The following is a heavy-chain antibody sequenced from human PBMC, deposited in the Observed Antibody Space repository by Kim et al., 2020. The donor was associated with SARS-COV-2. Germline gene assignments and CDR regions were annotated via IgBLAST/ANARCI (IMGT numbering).Heavy chain of an antibody. CDR2: ISSSSSTI. V-gene: IGHV3-48*04. J-gene: IGHJ4*02. Sequence: GGSLRLSCAASGFTFSSYSMNWVRQAPGKGLEWVSYISSSSSTIYYADSGKGRFTISRDNAKNSLYLQRNSLRAEDTAVYYCASPGVFGSTSSWDFDYWGQGTLVTVSS. CDR3: ASPGVFGSTSSWDFDY. D-gene: IGHD2-2*01. CDR1: GFTFSSYS.